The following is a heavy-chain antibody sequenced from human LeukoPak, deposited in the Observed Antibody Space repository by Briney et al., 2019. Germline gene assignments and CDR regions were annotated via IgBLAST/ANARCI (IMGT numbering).Heavy chain of an antibody. CDR3: ARDSPMEQQLVRIGYYYYYYMDV. Sequence: ASVKVSCKASGYTFTSYGISWVRQAPGQGLEWMGWISAYNGNTNCAQKLQGRVTMTTDTSTSTAYMELRSLRSDETAVYYCARDSPMEQQLVRIGYYYYYYMDVWGKGTTVTVSS. CDR1: GYTFTSYG. V-gene: IGHV1-18*01. D-gene: IGHD6-13*01. CDR2: ISAYNGNT. J-gene: IGHJ6*03.